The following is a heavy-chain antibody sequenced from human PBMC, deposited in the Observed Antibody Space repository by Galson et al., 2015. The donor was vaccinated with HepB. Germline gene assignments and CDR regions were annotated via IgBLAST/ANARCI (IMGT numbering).Heavy chain of an antibody. CDR1: GGSFSGFH. D-gene: IGHD3-10*01. V-gene: IGHV4-34*01. CDR2: VDHSGST. Sequence: LTCAVSGGSFSGFHWSWIRQPPGKGLEWIGEVDHSGSTNYNPALKSRVTISVDSSKNQISLNVSSLTAADTAVYFCARKTRGGRFFYYFMDIWGKGITVTVS. CDR3: ARKTRGGRFFYYFMDI. J-gene: IGHJ6*03.